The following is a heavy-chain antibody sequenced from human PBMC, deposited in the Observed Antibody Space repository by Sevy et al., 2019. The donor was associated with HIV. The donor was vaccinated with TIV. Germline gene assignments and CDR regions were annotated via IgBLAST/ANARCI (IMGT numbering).Heavy chain of an antibody. CDR2: IYTSGST. J-gene: IGHJ4*02. CDR3: ARETYYYDSSGYRGPFDY. D-gene: IGHD3-22*01. V-gene: IGHV4-4*07. Sequence: SETLSLTCTVSGGSISSYYWSWIRQPAGKGLEWIGRIYTSGSTNYNPSLKSRVTMSVDTSKNQFSLKLGSVTAADTAVYYCARETYYYDSSGYRGPFDYWGQGTLVTVSS. CDR1: GGSISSYY.